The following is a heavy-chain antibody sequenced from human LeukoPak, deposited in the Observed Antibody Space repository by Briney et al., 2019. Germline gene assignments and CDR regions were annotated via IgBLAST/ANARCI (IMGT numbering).Heavy chain of an antibody. CDR3: ARERGGYYYDSSGHALNY. V-gene: IGHV3-33*08. CDR2: IWYDGSNK. Sequence: GGSLRLSCAASGFTFNIYAMSWVRQAPGKGLEWVAVIWYDGSNKYYADSVKGRFTISRDNSKNTLYLQMNSLRAEDTAVYYCARERGGYYYDSSGHALNYWGQGTLVTVSS. J-gene: IGHJ4*02. CDR1: GFTFNIYA. D-gene: IGHD3-22*01.